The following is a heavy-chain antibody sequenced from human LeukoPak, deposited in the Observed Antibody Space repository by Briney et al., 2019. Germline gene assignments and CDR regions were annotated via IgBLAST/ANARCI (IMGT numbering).Heavy chain of an antibody. CDR1: GDSVSSNSAA. D-gene: IGHD3-10*01. CDR2: TYYRSKWYN. J-gene: IGHJ6*02. V-gene: IGHV6-1*01. Sequence: SQTLSLTCAISGDSVSSNSAAWNWIRQSPSRGLEWLGRTYYRSKWYNDYAVSVKSRITINPDTSKNQFSLQLNSVTPEDTAVYYCARDKKNYGSGSYRYYYGMDVWGQGTTVTVSS. CDR3: ARDKKNYGSGSYRYYYGMDV.